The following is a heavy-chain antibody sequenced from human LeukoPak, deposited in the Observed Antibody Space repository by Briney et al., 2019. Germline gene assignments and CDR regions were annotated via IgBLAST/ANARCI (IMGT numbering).Heavy chain of an antibody. V-gene: IGHV3-66*01. CDR2: IYSGGST. CDR1: GFTFSSYS. Sequence: GGSLRLSCAASGFTFSSYSMNWVRQAPGKGLEWVSVIYSGGSTYYADSVKGRFTISRDNSKNTLYLQMNSLRAEDTAVYYCARDLRGELPNAFDIWGQGTMVTVSS. CDR3: ARDLRGELPNAFDI. D-gene: IGHD1-26*01. J-gene: IGHJ3*02.